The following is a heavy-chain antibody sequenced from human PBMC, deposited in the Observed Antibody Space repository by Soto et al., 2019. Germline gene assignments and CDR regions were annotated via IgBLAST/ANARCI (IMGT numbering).Heavy chain of an antibody. Sequence: SVNVSCKASGGTFSSYAISWVRQAPGQGLEWMGGIIPIFGTANYAQKFQGRVTITADESTSTAYMELSSLRSEDTAVYYCASFVPRIYYYGRDVWGQGTTVIVSS. CDR2: IIPIFGTA. CDR3: ASFVPRIYYYGRDV. D-gene: IGHD2-2*01. J-gene: IGHJ6*02. CDR1: GGTFSSYA. V-gene: IGHV1-69*13.